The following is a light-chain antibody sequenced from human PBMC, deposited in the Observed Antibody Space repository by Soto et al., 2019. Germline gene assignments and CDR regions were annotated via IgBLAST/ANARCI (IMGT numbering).Light chain of an antibody. V-gene: IGKV1-5*03. Sequence: DIQMTQSPSTLSASVGDRVTITCRASQTTTVWLAWYQQKPGKAPKLLIYKTSILESGVPSRFSGSGSGTEFTLSISSLQPDDSATYYCQQYNPYSYSFGQGTKLEIK. CDR3: QQYNPYSYS. CDR1: QTTTVW. CDR2: KTS. J-gene: IGKJ2*03.